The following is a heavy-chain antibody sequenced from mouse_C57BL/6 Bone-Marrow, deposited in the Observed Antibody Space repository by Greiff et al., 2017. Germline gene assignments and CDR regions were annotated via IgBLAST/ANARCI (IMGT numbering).Heavy chain of an antibody. J-gene: IGHJ2*01. CDR3: ASSTMVTTTGYYFDY. V-gene: IGHV1-55*01. D-gene: IGHD2-2*01. Sequence: VQLQQSGAELVKPGASVKMSCKASGYTFTSYWITWVKQRPGQGLEWIGDIDPGSGSTNYNEKFKSKATMTADTSSSTAYMQLSSLTAEDSAVYYCASSTMVTTTGYYFDYWGQGTTLTVSS. CDR2: IDPGSGST. CDR1: GYTFTSYW.